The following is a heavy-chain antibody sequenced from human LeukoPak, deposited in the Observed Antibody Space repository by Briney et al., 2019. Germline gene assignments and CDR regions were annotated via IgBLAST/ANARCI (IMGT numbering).Heavy chain of an antibody. CDR1: GFTFSSYA. D-gene: IGHD3-22*01. CDR2: ISGSGGST. CDR3: AKDQGGYDSSGYYIVYYFDY. V-gene: IGHV3-23*01. Sequence: PGGSLRLSCAASGFTFSSYAMSWVRQAPGKGLEWVSAISGSGGSTYYADSVKGRFTISRDNSKNTLYLQMNSLRAEDTAVYYCAKDQGGYDSSGYYIVYYFDYWGQGTLVTVSS. J-gene: IGHJ4*02.